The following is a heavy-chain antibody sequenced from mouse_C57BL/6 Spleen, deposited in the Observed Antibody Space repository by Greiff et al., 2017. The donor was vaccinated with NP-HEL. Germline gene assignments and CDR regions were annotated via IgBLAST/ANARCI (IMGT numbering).Heavy chain of an antibody. CDR2: INPNYGTT. J-gene: IGHJ4*01. D-gene: IGHD2-4*01. V-gene: IGHV1-39*01. Sequence: VQLQQSGPELVQPGASVKISCKASGYSFTDYNMNWVKQSNGKSLEWIGVINPNYGTTSYNQKFKGKATLTVDQSSRTDYMQLNSLTSENSADYYGANCYYDQYYYAMDYCGRGATVTVSS. CDR1: GYSFTDYN. CDR3: ANCYYDQYYYAMDY.